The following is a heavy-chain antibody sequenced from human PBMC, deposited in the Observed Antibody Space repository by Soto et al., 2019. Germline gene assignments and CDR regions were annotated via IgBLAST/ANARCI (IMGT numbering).Heavy chain of an antibody. CDR3: ARDFYDSRARCFSPNVGWCYYGMDV. J-gene: IGHJ6*02. CDR2: IIPIFGTA. D-gene: IGHD3-22*01. V-gene: IGHV1-69*01. Sequence: QVQLVQSGAEVKKPGSSVKVSCKASGGTFSSYAISWVRQAPGQGLEWMGGIIPIFGTANYAQKFQGRVTITADESTSTAYMELSNLRSEDTAVYYCARDFYDSRARCFSPNVGWCYYGMDVWGQGTTVTVSS. CDR1: GGTFSSYA.